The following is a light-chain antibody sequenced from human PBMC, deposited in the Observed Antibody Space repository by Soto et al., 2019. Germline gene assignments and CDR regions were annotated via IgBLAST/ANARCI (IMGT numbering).Light chain of an antibody. Sequence: DIVMTQSPDFLAVSLGERATINCKSSQSVLSNSNNKNYLAWYQQKAGQPPKLLIYWASTRESGVPDRLSGSGSGTDFTLTISSLQAEDVAVYYCQQCYSSPYTFGQGTKVEIK. CDR3: QQCYSSPYT. J-gene: IGKJ2*01. CDR1: QSVLSNSNNKNY. CDR2: WAS. V-gene: IGKV4-1*01.